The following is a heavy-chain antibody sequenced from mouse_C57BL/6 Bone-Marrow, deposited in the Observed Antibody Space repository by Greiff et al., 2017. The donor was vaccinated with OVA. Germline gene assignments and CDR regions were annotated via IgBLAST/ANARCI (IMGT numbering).Heavy chain of an antibody. CDR1: GYTFTSYW. J-gene: IGHJ1*03. D-gene: IGHD3-3*01. Sequence: VQLQQPGAELVKPGASVKMSCKASGYTFTSYWITWVKQRPGQGLEWIGDIYPGSGSTNYNDKFKSKATLTVDTSSSTAYMQLSSLTSEDSAVYYCARSGDGSWYFDVWGTGTTVTVSS. CDR3: ARSGDGSWYFDV. V-gene: IGHV1-55*01. CDR2: IYPGSGST.